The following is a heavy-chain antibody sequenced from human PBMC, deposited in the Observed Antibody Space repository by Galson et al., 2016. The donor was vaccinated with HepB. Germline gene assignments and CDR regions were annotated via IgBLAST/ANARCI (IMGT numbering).Heavy chain of an antibody. CDR3: ARTPNTHFDY. Sequence: QSGAEVKKPGESLRISCKGSEYRFGRFWIAWVRQMPGRGLERMGIIYPADSDTRYSPSCQGQVTISADTSINTAYLQWNSLKASDSAMYYCARTPNTHFDYWGQGTLVTVSS. J-gene: IGHJ4*02. CDR2: IYPADSDT. V-gene: IGHV5-51*01. CDR1: EYRFGRFW.